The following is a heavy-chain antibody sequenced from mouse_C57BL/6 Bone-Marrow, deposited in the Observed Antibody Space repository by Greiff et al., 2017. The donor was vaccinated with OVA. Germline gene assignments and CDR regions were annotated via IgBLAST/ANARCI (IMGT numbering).Heavy chain of an antibody. CDR3: AKDGSSHYYYAMDY. D-gene: IGHD1-1*01. Sequence: VQLQQSGAELVRPGPSVKVSCKASGYAFTNYLIEWVKQRPGQGLEWIGVINPGSGGTNYNEKFKGKATLTADKSSSTAYMQLSSLTSEDSAVYFCAKDGSSHYYYAMDYWGQGTSVTVSS. J-gene: IGHJ4*01. CDR1: GYAFTNYL. CDR2: INPGSGGT. V-gene: IGHV1-54*01.